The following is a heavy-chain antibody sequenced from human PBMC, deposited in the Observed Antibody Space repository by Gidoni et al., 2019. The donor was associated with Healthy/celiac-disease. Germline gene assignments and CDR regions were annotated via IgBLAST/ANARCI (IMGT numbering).Heavy chain of an antibody. D-gene: IGHD6-19*01. J-gene: IGHJ6*02. CDR1: GGTFSSYA. CDR2: IIPIFGTA. CDR3: ARGSLAVAGWYYYYGMDV. V-gene: IGHV1-69*01. Sequence: QVQLVQSGAEVKKPGSSVKVSCKASGGTFSSYAISWVRQAPGQGLEWMGGIIPIFGTANYAQKFQGRVTITADESTSTAYMELSSLRSEDTAVYYCARGSLAVAGWYYYYGMDVWGQGTTATVSS.